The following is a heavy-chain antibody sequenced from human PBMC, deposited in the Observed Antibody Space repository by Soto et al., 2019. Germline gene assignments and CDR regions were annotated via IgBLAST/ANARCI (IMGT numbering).Heavy chain of an antibody. CDR3: ATLGGVAARPYYYYGMDV. CDR2: INPNSGGT. Sequence: ASVKVSCKASGYTFTGYYMHWVRQAPGQGLEWMGWINPNSGGTNYAQKFQGRVTMTRDTSISTAYMELSRLRSDDTAVYYCATLGGVAARPYYYYGMDVWRQRTTVTVSS. J-gene: IGHJ6*02. D-gene: IGHD6-6*01. CDR1: GYTFTGYY. V-gene: IGHV1-2*02.